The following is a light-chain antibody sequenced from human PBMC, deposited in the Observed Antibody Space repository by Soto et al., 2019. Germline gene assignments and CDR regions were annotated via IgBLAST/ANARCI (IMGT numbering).Light chain of an antibody. CDR2: KAS. Sequence: DIQMTQSPSTLSASVGDRVTITCRASQSISSWLAWYQQKPGKAPKLLIYKASSLESGVPSGFSGRGSGTEFTLTTSSGQPDVFATDYCQHFHSFSPTCRRATKVEIK. CDR1: QSISSW. V-gene: IGKV1-5*03. J-gene: IGKJ1*01. CDR3: QHFHSFSPT.